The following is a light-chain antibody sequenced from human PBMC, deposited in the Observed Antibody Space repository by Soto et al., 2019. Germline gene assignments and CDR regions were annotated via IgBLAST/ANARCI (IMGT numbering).Light chain of an antibody. CDR3: QQYGSSPPKFT. Sequence: EIVLTQSPGTLSLSPGERATLSCRASQSVSSSYLAWYQQKPGQAPRLLIYGASSRATGIPDRFSGSGSGTDLPLTISRLEAEDFAVYYCQQYGSSPPKFTFGPGTKLDIK. CDR2: GAS. J-gene: IGKJ3*01. V-gene: IGKV3-20*01. CDR1: QSVSSSY.